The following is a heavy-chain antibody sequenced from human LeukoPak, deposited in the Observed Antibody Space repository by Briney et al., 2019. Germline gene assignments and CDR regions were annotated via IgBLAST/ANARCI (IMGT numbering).Heavy chain of an antibody. D-gene: IGHD2-15*01. Sequence: GGSLRLSCAASGFTFSDYWMNWVRRAPGKGLEWLAILKQDGSEILYVDSVKGRFTISRDNAKNSLYLQMNSLRAEDTAVYYCAGGAGWSIDYWGQGTLVTVSS. CDR2: LKQDGSEI. CDR1: GFTFSDYW. V-gene: IGHV3-7*01. CDR3: AGGAGWSIDY. J-gene: IGHJ4*02.